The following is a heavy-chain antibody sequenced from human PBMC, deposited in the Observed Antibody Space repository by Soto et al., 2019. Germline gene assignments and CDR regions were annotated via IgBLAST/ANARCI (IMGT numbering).Heavy chain of an antibody. CDR2: IFYSGST. CDR1: GGSTSHYY. D-gene: IGHD6-19*01. Sequence: SETLSLTCTVSGGSTSHYYWNWIRQPPGKGLEWIGYIFYSGSTNYNPSLKSRVTISVDPSKNQFSLSLSSVTTADTAIYYCARESSGGWYGMDVWGQGITVTVSS. J-gene: IGHJ6*02. CDR3: ARESSGGWYGMDV. V-gene: IGHV4-59*01.